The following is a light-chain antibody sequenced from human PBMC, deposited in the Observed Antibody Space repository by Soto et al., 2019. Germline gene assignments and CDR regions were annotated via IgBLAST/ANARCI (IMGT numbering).Light chain of an antibody. Sequence: EIVLTQSPGTLSLSPGERATLSCRASQSVDSTYLTWYQQKPGQAPRLLIYGASGRATGVPDRFSGSGSGTDFTLTISRLEPEDFAVYFCQYYDSFRTFGQGTTVDIK. CDR3: QYYDSFRT. CDR2: GAS. CDR1: QSVDSTY. J-gene: IGKJ1*01. V-gene: IGKV3-20*01.